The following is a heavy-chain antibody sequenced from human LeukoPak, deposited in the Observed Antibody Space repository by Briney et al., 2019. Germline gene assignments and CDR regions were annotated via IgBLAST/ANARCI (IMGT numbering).Heavy chain of an antibody. CDR2: VKNRGDGMAT. J-gene: IGHJ4*02. V-gene: IGHV3-15*07. Sequence: GGSLRLSCVLSTFTKAWMNWVRQAPGKGLEWVGRVKNRGDGMATDYAAPVKGRFIISRDDSKKTVYLQMDSLKTEDTAVYFCTTEYFGGFEYWGQGTLVTVSS. CDR3: TTEYFGGFEY. CDR1: TFTKAW. D-gene: IGHD3-16*01.